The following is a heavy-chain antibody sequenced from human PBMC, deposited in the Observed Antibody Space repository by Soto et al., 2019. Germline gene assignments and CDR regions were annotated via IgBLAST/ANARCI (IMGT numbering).Heavy chain of an antibody. CDR2: IYPGDSDT. CDR1: GYSFTSYW. CDR3: ARTYYDFWSGYYGFDY. V-gene: IGHV5-51*01. Sequence: GESLKISCKGSGYSFTSYWIGWVRQMPGKGLGWMGIIYPGDSDTRYSPSFQGQVTISADKSISTAYLQWSSLKASDTAMYYCARTYYDFWSGYYGFDYWGQGTLVTVSS. J-gene: IGHJ4*02. D-gene: IGHD3-3*01.